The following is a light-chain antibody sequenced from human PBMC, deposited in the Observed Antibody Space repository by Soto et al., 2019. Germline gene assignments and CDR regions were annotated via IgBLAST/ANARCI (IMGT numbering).Light chain of an antibody. J-gene: IGKJ1*01. CDR2: GAS. CDR3: QQYEAVVT. CDR1: QSVSSSY. Sequence: EIVLTQSPGTRSLSPWERATLSFMASQSVSSSYLTWYQQKPGRALRLLIDGASTRATGIPDRFSGSGSGTDFTLTISRLESEDVAVYYCQQYEAVVTFGQGTKVDIK. V-gene: IGKV3-20*01.